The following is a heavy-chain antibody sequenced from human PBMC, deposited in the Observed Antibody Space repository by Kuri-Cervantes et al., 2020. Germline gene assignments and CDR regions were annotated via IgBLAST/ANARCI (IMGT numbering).Heavy chain of an antibody. V-gene: IGHV3-9*01. Sequence: SLKISCAASGFTFDDYAMHWVRQAPGKGLEWVSGISWNSGSIGYADSVKGRFTISRDNAKSSLYLQMNSLRAEDTALYYCAKERGYGGNRGILDYWGQGTLVTVSS. CDR2: ISWNSGSI. J-gene: IGHJ4*02. D-gene: IGHD4-23*01. CDR3: AKERGYGGNRGILDY. CDR1: GFTFDDYA.